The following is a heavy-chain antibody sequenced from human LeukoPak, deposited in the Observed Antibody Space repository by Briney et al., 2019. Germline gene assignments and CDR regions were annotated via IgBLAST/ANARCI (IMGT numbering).Heavy chain of an antibody. Sequence: SETLSLTCAVYGGSFSGYYWSWSRQPPGKGLEWIGEIDHSGSTNYNPSLKSRVTISVDTSKKQFSLKLSSVTAADTAVYYCVTYYFDSSGPKKDYWGQGTLVTVSS. CDR3: VTYYFDSSGPKKDY. J-gene: IGHJ4*02. D-gene: IGHD3-22*01. CDR1: GGSFSGYY. V-gene: IGHV4-34*01. CDR2: IDHSGST.